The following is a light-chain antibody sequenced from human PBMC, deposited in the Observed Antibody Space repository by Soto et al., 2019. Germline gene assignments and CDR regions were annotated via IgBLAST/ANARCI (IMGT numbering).Light chain of an antibody. Sequence: DIQMTQSPSTLSASVGDRVTITCRASQNIISWLAWYQQKPGKAPKLLTYKASSLESGVPSRFSGSGSGTEFTLTINRLQPDDFATYYCQQYISFPHTFGQGTKLEIK. J-gene: IGKJ2*01. CDR3: QQYISFPHT. V-gene: IGKV1-5*03. CDR2: KAS. CDR1: QNIISW.